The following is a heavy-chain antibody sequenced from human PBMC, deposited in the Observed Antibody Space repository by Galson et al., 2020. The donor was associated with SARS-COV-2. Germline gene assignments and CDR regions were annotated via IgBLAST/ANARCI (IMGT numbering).Heavy chain of an antibody. J-gene: IGHJ4*02. V-gene: IGHV1-69*05. CDR3: ARDLAVAPTALSVDY. CDR1: GYTFSNYD. CDR2: INPSFGTA. D-gene: IGHD2-2*01. Sequence: SVKVSCKASGYTFSNYDMHWVRKATGQGLEWMGRINPSFGTANYAQKFQGRVTMTTDEATSTVYMELSSLRSEDTAMFYCARDLAVAPTALSVDYWGPGTLVTVSS.